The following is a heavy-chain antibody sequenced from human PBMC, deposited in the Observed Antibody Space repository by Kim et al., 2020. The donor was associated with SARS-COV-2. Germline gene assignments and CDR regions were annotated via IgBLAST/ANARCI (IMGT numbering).Heavy chain of an antibody. CDR1: GFTFSSYA. D-gene: IGHD6-19*01. CDR3: AKDQRVAVAVNWFDP. J-gene: IGHJ5*02. CDR2: ISGSGDST. Sequence: GGSLRLSCAASGFTFSSYAMSWVRQAPGKGLEWVSAISGSGDSTYYADSVKGRFTISRDYSKNTLYLQMNSLRAEDTAVYYCAKDQRVAVAVNWFDPWGQGTLVTVSS. V-gene: IGHV3-23*01.